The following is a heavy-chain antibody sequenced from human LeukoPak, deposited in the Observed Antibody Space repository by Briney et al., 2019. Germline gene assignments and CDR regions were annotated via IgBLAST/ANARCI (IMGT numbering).Heavy chain of an antibody. CDR1: GFTVSNNY. CDR3: ARSGVAAETRLDY. J-gene: IGHJ4*02. V-gene: IGHV3-53*01. CDR2: IYGGGAT. D-gene: IGHD2-15*01. Sequence: PGGSLRLSCAASGFTVSNNYISWVRQAPGKGLEWVSVIYGGGATYYTDSVNGRLTISSDNSKNTVYLQMNSLRAEDTAVYYCARSGVAAETRLDYWGQGTLVTVSS.